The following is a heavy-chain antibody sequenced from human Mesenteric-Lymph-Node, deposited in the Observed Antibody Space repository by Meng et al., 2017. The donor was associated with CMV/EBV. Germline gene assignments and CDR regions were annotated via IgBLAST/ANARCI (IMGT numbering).Heavy chain of an antibody. CDR3: ARDLAYDFWSGYEFYY. Sequence: GESLKISCAASGFTFSSYEMNWVRQAPGKGLEWVAVISYDGSNKYYADSVKGRFTISRDNSKNTLYLQMNRLRAEDTAVYYCARDLAYDFWSGYEFYYWGQGTLVTVSS. J-gene: IGHJ4*02. V-gene: IGHV3-30*04. CDR1: GFTFSSYE. D-gene: IGHD3-3*01. CDR2: ISYDGSNK.